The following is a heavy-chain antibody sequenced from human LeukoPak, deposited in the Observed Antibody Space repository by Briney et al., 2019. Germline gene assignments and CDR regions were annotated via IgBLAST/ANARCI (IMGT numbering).Heavy chain of an antibody. V-gene: IGHV1-46*01. CDR1: RYTFPNYA. CDR2: INPSGGST. CDR3: ARVEGGSGYYYFDY. D-gene: IGHD3-22*01. J-gene: IGHJ4*02. Sequence: SVTVSCKASRYTFPNYAMNEVRQAPRQELAGMGIINPSGGSTSYPHKFQGRITIISDIFTRTVYMALSSLRAEDTAVYYCARVEGGSGYYYFDYWGQGTLVTVSS.